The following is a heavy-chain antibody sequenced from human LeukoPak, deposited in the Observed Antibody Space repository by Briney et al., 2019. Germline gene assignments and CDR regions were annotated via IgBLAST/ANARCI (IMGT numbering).Heavy chain of an antibody. CDR2: ILYDGGDN. CDR1: GFTFSSYA. CDR3: ARDGDPISAAGTMLDY. V-gene: IGHV3-30*04. J-gene: IGHJ4*02. Sequence: PGRSLRLSCAASGFTFSSYAMHWVRQAPGKGLEWVASILYDGGDNYYAGSVKGRFTISRDNSKKTLYLQMNSLRPEDTAVYFCARDGDPISAAGTMLDYWGLGTLVTVSS. D-gene: IGHD6-13*01.